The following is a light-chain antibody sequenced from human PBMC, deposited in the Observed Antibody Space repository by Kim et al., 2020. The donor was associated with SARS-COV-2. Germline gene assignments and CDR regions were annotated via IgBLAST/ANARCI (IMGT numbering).Light chain of an antibody. CDR3: QQYETYWT. V-gene: IGKV1-5*03. Sequence: DIQMTQSPSTLSASVGDRVTITCRASQSIDSWLAWYQQKPGQAPKLLIYKASRLHSGVPSRFSGSGSGTEFTLTINGLQPDDFAMYFCQQYETYWTLGLGTKVDIK. J-gene: IGKJ1*01. CDR2: KAS. CDR1: QSIDSW.